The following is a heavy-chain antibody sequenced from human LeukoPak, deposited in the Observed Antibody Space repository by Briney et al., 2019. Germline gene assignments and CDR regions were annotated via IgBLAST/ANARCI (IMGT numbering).Heavy chain of an antibody. CDR1: EFSVGSNY. V-gene: IGHV3-66*04. J-gene: IGHJ6*03. CDR2: IYSGGST. CDR3: ARLGGYYYYMDV. Sequence: QAGGSLRLSCAASEFSVGSNYMTWVRQAPGKGLEWVSLIYSGGSTYYADSVKGRFTISRDNSKNTLYLQMNSLRAEDTAVYFCARLGGYYYYMDVWGKGTTVTVSS.